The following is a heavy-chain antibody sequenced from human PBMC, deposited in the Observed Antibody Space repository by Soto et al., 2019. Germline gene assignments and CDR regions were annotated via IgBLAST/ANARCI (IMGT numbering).Heavy chain of an antibody. J-gene: IGHJ4*02. CDR1: GFTFSSYG. CDR3: ARASDYGGNSDFDY. V-gene: IGHV3-33*01. Sequence: GGSLRLSCAASGFTFSSYGMHWVRQAPGKGLEWVAVIWYDGSNKYYADSVKGRFTISRDNSKNTLYLQMNSLRAEDTAVYYCARASDYGGNSDFDYWGQGTLVTVSS. D-gene: IGHD4-17*01. CDR2: IWYDGSNK.